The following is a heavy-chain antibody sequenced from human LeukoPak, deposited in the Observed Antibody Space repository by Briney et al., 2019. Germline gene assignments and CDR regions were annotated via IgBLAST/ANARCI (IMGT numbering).Heavy chain of an antibody. CDR1: GGSISSYY. Sequence: SETLSLTCTVSGGSISSYYWSWIRQPPGKGLEWIGYIYYSGSTNYSPSLKSRVTISVDTSKNQFSLKLSSVTAADTAVYYCARGGSGSIYGYYYYYMDVWGKGTTVTISS. V-gene: IGHV4-59*12. CDR2: IYYSGST. D-gene: IGHD3-10*01. CDR3: ARGGSGSIYGYYYYYMDV. J-gene: IGHJ6*03.